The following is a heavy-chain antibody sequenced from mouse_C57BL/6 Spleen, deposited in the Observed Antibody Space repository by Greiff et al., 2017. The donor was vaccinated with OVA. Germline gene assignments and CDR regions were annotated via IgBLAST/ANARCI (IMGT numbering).Heavy chain of an antibody. CDR2: ISSGGSCT. D-gene: IGHD1-1*01. CDR1: GFTFSSYG. Sequence: EVQLVESGGDLVKPGGSLKLSCAASGFTFSSYGMSWVRQTPDKRLEWVATISSGGSCTYYPDSVKGRFTISRDNAKITLYLQMSSVKSEDTAMYYCAREGIYYDGSSYVPMDYWGQGTSVTVSS. J-gene: IGHJ4*01. CDR3: AREGIYYDGSSYVPMDY. V-gene: IGHV5-6*01.